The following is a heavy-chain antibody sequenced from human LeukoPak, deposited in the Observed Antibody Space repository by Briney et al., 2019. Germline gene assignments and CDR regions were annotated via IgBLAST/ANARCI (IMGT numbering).Heavy chain of an antibody. J-gene: IGHJ4*02. V-gene: IGHV4-61*01. CDR1: GGPVRSDSDF. CDR3: ARGQRRLQDY. CDR2: IYYSGGT. Sequence: PSETLSPPCTVPGGPVRSDSDFWTWIPQPPGKGLEWIGYIYYSGGTNYNPSLKSRVTISLDTSKSQISLKLSSVTAADTAVYYCARGQRRLQDYWGQGTLVTVSS.